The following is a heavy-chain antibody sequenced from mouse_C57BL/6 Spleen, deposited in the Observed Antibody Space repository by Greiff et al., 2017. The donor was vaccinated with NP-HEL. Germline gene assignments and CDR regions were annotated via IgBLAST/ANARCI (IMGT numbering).Heavy chain of an antibody. J-gene: IGHJ3*01. CDR3: AREGEDDCYYKFAY. D-gene: IGHD2-3*01. Sequence: EVKLVESGGGLVKPGGSLKLSCAASGFTFSSYAMSWVRQTPEKRLEWVATISDGGSYTDYPDNVKGRSTISADNAKNTLYLQMSHLKSEDTAMYYCAREGEDDCYYKFAYWGQGTLVTVSA. CDR1: GFTFSSYA. V-gene: IGHV5-4*01. CDR2: ISDGGSYT.